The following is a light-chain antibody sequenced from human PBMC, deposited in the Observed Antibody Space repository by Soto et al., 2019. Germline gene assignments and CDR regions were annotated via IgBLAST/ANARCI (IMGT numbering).Light chain of an antibody. CDR3: QQFGGSLTWT. J-gene: IGKJ1*01. Sequence: EIVMTQSPATLSVFPGERATLSCRAIQSVISSYLAWYQQKPGQAPRLLIYGASSRATGIPDRFSGSGSGTDFTLTISRLEPEDCAVYYCQQFGGSLTWTFGQGTKVDIK. CDR1: QSVISSY. V-gene: IGKV3-20*01. CDR2: GAS.